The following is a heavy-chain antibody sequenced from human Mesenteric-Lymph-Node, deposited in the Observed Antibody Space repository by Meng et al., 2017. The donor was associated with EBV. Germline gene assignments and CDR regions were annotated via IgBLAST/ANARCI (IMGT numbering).Heavy chain of an antibody. CDR1: GGSISGGTDF. Sequence: QVQLQESGPELVKPSQTLSLTFAVYGGSISGGTDFWSWIRQPPGNGLEWIGYIYYSGDTNYNPSLKSRITISLDTSKNQFSLKLSSVTAADTAVYYCARLDRWELLRGLVYWGQGTLVTVSS. CDR2: IYYSGDT. D-gene: IGHD1-26*01. CDR3: ARLDRWELLRGLVY. V-gene: IGHV4-30-4*01. J-gene: IGHJ4*02.